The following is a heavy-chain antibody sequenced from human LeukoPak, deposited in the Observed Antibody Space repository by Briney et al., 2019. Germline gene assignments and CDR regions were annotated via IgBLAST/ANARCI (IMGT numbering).Heavy chain of an antibody. Sequence: PSETLSLTCTVSGGSISSGSYYWSWIRQPAGKGLEWIGHIYTSGSTSYNPSLQSRVTISVDTSNHEFSLKLTPVTAADTAVYYCARAGGSVGWYGTIDSWGQGTLVTVSS. V-gene: IGHV4-61*09. D-gene: IGHD6-19*01. CDR1: GGSISSGSYY. CDR2: IYTSGST. J-gene: IGHJ4*02. CDR3: ARAGGSVGWYGTIDS.